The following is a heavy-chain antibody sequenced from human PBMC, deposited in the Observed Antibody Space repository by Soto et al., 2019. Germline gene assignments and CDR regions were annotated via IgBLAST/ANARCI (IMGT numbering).Heavy chain of an antibody. CDR1: GYTFTSYG. V-gene: IGHV1-18*01. D-gene: IGHD4-4*01. CDR2: ISAYNGNT. Sequence: ASVKVSCKASGYTFTSYGISWVRQAPGQGLEWMGWISAYNGNTNYAQKLQGRVTMTTDKSTSTAYMELSSLRSEDTAVYYCASNEGDTVTTWYYYYGMDVWGQGTTVTVSS. CDR3: ASNEGDTVTTWYYYYGMDV. J-gene: IGHJ6*02.